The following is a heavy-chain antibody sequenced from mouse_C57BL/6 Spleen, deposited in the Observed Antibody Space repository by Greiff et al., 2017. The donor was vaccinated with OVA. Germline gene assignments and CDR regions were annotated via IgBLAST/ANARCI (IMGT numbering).Heavy chain of an antibody. CDR3: ARRGVAMEY. V-gene: IGHV1-55*01. CDR2: IYPGSGST. Sequence: QVQLQQPGAELVKPGASVKMSCKASGYTFTSYWITWVKQRPGQGLEWIGDIYPGSGSTNYNEKFKSKATLTGDTSSSTAYMQLSSLTSEDSAVYYCARRGVAMEYWGQGTSVTVSS. CDR1: GYTFTSYW. J-gene: IGHJ4*01.